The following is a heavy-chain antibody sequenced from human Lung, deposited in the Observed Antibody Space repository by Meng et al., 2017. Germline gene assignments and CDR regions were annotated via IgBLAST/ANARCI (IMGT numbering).Heavy chain of an antibody. CDR1: GGSFSDYY. J-gene: IGHJ4*02. Sequence: VQLRQLGDGLFNPSKILFLPCVVSGGSFSDYYWSGIRQTPGKGLGWIGEINHSGSTNYNPSLESRATISVDTSQNNLSLKLSSVTAADSAVYYCARGPTTMAHDFDYWGQGTLVTVSS. D-gene: IGHD4-11*01. V-gene: IGHV4-34*01. CDR2: INHSGST. CDR3: ARGPTTMAHDFDY.